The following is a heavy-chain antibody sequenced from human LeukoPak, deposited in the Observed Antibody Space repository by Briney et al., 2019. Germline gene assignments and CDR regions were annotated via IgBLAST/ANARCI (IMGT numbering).Heavy chain of an antibody. Sequence: PGGSLRLSCAASGFTFSSYAMSWVRQAPGKGLEWVSSISGSGNRTYYADSVKGRFTISRDNSKNTLYLQMNSLRAEDTAVYYCAREWNYYGSGSPQGYWGQGTLVTVSS. V-gene: IGHV3-23*01. J-gene: IGHJ4*02. CDR2: ISGSGNRT. D-gene: IGHD3-10*01. CDR1: GFTFSSYA. CDR3: AREWNYYGSGSPQGY.